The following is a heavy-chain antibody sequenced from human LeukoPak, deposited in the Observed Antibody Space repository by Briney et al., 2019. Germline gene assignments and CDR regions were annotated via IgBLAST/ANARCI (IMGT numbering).Heavy chain of an antibody. CDR3: AKDPIFSGSYGVFDY. J-gene: IGHJ4*02. CDR2: IIDSGNSI. CDR1: GFTFSSCA. Sequence: GGSLRLSCAASGFTFSSCAMSWVRQAPGKGLEWVPTIIDSGNSIYYADSVEGRFTISRDNSKNTLYLQMNSLRAGDTAVYYCAKDPIFSGSYGVFDYWGQGTLSPSPQ. D-gene: IGHD1-26*01. V-gene: IGHV3-23*01.